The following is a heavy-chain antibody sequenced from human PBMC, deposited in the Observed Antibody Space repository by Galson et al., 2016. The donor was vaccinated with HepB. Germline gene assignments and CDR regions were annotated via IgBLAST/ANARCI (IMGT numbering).Heavy chain of an antibody. CDR2: IYYSGAT. CDR3: MRRTYSNSPVRDY. V-gene: IGHV4-31*03. D-gene: IGHD4-11*01. CDR1: GGSINNANYS. J-gene: IGHJ4*02. Sequence: TLSLTCSVSGGSINNANYSWVWIRQHPGKGLEWIGYIYYSGATYYNPSLQSRVSISVGTSSGQFSLNLNSVTAADTAVYYCMRRTYSNSPVRDYWGQGILVTVSS.